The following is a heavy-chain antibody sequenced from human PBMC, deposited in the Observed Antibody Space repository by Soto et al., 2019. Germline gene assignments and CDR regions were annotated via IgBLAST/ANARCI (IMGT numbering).Heavy chain of an antibody. Sequence: EVQLVESGGGLVQPGGSLRLSCTASGFTFSSYWMSWVRQSPGKGLEGVAILKEDGSEEYYLDSVKGRFTISRDNAKNSLYLQMNSLRVEDTAVYFCARDGPPRTAFDIWGQGTIVTVPS. CDR3: ARDGPPRTAFDI. CDR1: GFTFSSYW. CDR2: LKEDGSEE. J-gene: IGHJ3*02. V-gene: IGHV3-7*04.